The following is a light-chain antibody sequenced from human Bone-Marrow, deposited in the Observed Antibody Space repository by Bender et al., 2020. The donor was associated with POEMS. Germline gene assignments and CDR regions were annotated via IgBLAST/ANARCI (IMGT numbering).Light chain of an antibody. CDR2: EVN. V-gene: IGLV2-11*01. CDR3: SSYVSSATPQWV. J-gene: IGLJ3*02. CDR1: GSDVGNYYH. Sequence: QSALTQPRSVSGSPGQSVTISCTGTGSDVGNYYHISWYRQDPGKAPKLMIYEVNKRPSGVPDRFSGSKSGNTASLTISGLQAEDEADYFCSSYVSSATPQWVFGGGTKLTVL.